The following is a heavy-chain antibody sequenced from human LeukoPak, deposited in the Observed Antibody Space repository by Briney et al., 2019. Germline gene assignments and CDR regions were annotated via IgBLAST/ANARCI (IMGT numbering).Heavy chain of an antibody. D-gene: IGHD2-8*02. J-gene: IGHJ4*02. Sequence: PGGSLRLSCAASGFTFSNYGMNWVRQAPGKGLEWVSAISDSGGSTYYADSVKGRFTISRDNSKSTLSLQMNSLRAEDTAIYYCATYRQVLLPFESWGQGTLVTVSS. CDR3: ATYRQVLLPFES. CDR2: ISDSGGST. CDR1: GFTFSNYG. V-gene: IGHV3-23*01.